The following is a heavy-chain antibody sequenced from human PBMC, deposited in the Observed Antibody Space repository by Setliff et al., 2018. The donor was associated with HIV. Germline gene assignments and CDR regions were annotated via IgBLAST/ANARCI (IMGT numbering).Heavy chain of an antibody. Sequence: GASVKVSCKASGGTFSSYAISWVRQAPGQGLEWMGGIIPIFGTANYAQKFQGRVTITADESTITAYMELSSLRSEDTAVYYCAPIDPFPHDYSNSSFDYWGQGTLVTVSS. CDR3: APIDPFPHDYSNSSFDY. J-gene: IGHJ4*02. CDR2: IIPIFGTA. D-gene: IGHD4-4*01. CDR1: GGTFSSYA. V-gene: IGHV1-69*13.